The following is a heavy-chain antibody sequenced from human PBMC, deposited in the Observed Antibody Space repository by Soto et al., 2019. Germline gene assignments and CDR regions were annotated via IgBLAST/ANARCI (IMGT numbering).Heavy chain of an antibody. CDR1: GFTFSSYS. Sequence: EVQLVESGGGLVKPGGSLRLFCPASGFTFSSYSMNWVRQAPGKGLEWVSSISSSSSYIYYADSVKGRFTISRDNAKNSLYLQMNRLRAEDTAMYYCARAQGSGYPGDGAFDIWGQGTMVTVSS. D-gene: IGHD5-12*01. V-gene: IGHV3-21*01. CDR2: ISSSSSYI. CDR3: ARAQGSGYPGDGAFDI. J-gene: IGHJ3*02.